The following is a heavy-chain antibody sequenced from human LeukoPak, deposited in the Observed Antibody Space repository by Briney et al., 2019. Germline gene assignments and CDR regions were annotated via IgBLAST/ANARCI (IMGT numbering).Heavy chain of an antibody. CDR3: ARVPLRGQQLVNNLVFGWFDP. CDR1: GFTFSSYA. Sequence: GGSLRLSCAASGFTFSSYAMHWVRQAPGKGLERVAVISYDGSNKYYADSVKGRFTISRDNSKNTLYLQMNSLRAEDTAVYYCARVPLRGQQLVNNLVFGWFDPWGQGTLVTVSS. J-gene: IGHJ5*02. V-gene: IGHV3-30*04. D-gene: IGHD6-13*01. CDR2: ISYDGSNK.